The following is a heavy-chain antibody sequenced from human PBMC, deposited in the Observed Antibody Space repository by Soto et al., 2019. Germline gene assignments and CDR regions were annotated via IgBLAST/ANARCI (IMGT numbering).Heavy chain of an antibody. CDR3: ARDHRDSSGYYWIGY. CDR1: GGTFSSYA. V-gene: IGHV1-69*13. Sequence: ASVKVSCKASGGTFSSYAISWLRQSPGQGLEWMGGIIPIFGTANYAQKFQGRVTITADESTSTAYMELSSLRSEDTAVYYCARDHRDSSGYYWIGYWGQGTLVTVSS. CDR2: IIPIFGTA. D-gene: IGHD3-22*01. J-gene: IGHJ4*02.